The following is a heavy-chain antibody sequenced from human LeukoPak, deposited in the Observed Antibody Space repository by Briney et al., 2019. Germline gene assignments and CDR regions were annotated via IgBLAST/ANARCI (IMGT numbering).Heavy chain of an antibody. Sequence: SETLSLTCAVYGGSFSGYYWSWIRQPPGKGLEWIGEINHSGSTNYNPSLKSRVTISVDTSKNQFSLKLSSVTAADTAVYYCARMGGTMVRGVINWFDPWGQGTLVTVSS. J-gene: IGHJ5*02. CDR1: GGSFSGYY. D-gene: IGHD3-10*01. CDR2: INHSGST. CDR3: ARMGGTMVRGVINWFDP. V-gene: IGHV4-34*01.